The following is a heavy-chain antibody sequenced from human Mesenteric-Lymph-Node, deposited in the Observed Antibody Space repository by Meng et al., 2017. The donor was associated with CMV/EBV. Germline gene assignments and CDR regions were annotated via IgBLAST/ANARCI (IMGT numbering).Heavy chain of an antibody. CDR2: ISAYNGNT. CDR3: ARDPPHSGGSVVIPPAIRFDY. D-gene: IGHD2-2*01. J-gene: IGHJ4*02. Sequence: ASVKVSCKASGYTFTSYGISWVRQAPGQGLEWMGWISAYNGNTNYAQKLQGRVTMTTDTSTSTAYMELRSLRSDDTAVYYCARDPPHSGGSVVIPPAIRFDYWGQGTLVTVSS. CDR1: GYTFTSYG. V-gene: IGHV1-18*01.